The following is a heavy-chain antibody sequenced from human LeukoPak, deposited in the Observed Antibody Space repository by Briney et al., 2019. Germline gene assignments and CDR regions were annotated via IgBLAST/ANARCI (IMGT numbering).Heavy chain of an antibody. CDR2: INPNSGGT. D-gene: IGHD3-22*01. CDR3: ASLAYDSSSLRLP. V-gene: IGHV1-2*06. J-gene: IGHJ4*02. CDR1: GYTFTGYY. Sequence: ASVRVSCKASGYTFTGYYMHWVRQAPGQGLEWMGRINPNSGGTNYAQKFQGRVTMTRDTSISTAYMELSRLRSDDTAVYYCASLAYDSSSLRLPWGQGTLVTVSS.